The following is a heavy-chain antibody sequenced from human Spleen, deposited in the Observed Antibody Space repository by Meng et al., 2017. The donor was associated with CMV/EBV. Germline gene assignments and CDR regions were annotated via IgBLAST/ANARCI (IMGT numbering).Heavy chain of an antibody. D-gene: IGHD6-13*01. CDR2: MNQDGSQK. J-gene: IGHJ6*02. CDR3: ARVAAAGRGMDV. CDR1: EFTFSSLW. Sequence: GGSLRLSCAASEFTFSSLWMTWVRQAPGEGLEWVANMNQDGSQKNYVDSVKGRFTISRDNAKNSLFLQMNSLRAEDTAVYYCARVAAAGRGMDVWGQGTTVTVSS. V-gene: IGHV3-7*04.